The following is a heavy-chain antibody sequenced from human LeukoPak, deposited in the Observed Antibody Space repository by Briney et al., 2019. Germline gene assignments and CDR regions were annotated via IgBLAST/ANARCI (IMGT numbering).Heavy chain of an antibody. Sequence: SETLSLTCTVSGGSIANNAYYWGWIRQPPGKELEWTGSIYFGGSTYDHPSLKSRVTISVDTSKNQFSLRLSSVTAADTAVYYCARHADPNYFDPWGQGTLVTVS. V-gene: IGHV4-39*01. CDR1: GGSIANNAYY. J-gene: IGHJ5*02. CDR3: ARHADPNYFDP. D-gene: IGHD1-7*01. CDR2: IYFGGST.